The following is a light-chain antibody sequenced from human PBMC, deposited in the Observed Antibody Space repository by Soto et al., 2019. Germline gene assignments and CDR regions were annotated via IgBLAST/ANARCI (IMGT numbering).Light chain of an antibody. CDR2: EVS. V-gene: IGLV2-8*01. J-gene: IGLJ3*02. CDR3: SSNAGSNDLRV. CDR1: SSDLGGYNY. Sequence: QSALTQPASASGSPGQSVTISCTGTSSDLGGYNYVSWYQQHPGKAPKLVIYEVSKRPSGVPDRFSGSKSGNTASLTVSGLQTEDEADYYCSSNAGSNDLRVFGGGTKLTVL.